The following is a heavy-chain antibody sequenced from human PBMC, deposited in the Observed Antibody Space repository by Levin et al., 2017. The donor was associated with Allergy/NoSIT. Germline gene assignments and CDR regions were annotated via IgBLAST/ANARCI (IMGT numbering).Heavy chain of an antibody. D-gene: IGHD1-26*01. Sequence: PGGSLRLSCAASGFTFSSYSMNWVRQAPGKGLEWVSYISSSSSTIYYADSVKGRFTISRDNAKNSLYLQMNSLRAEDTAVYYCARGLQWELPNNWFDPWGQGTLVTVSS. CDR3: ARGLQWELPNNWFDP. CDR2: ISSSSSTI. CDR1: GFTFSSYS. V-gene: IGHV3-48*01. J-gene: IGHJ5*02.